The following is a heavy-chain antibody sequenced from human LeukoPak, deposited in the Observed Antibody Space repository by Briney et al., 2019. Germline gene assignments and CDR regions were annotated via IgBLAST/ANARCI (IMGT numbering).Heavy chain of an antibody. CDR1: GFTFSSYG. D-gene: IGHD3-10*01. CDR3: AKEGSWWFGVKVYYYYYMDV. CDR2: IRYDGSNK. J-gene: IGHJ6*03. Sequence: PGGSLRLSCAASGFTFSSYGMHWVRQAPGKGLEWVAFIRYDGSNKYYADSVKGRFTISRDNSKNTLYLQMNSLRAEDTAVYYCAKEGSWWFGVKVYYYYYMDVWGKGTTVTVSS. V-gene: IGHV3-30*02.